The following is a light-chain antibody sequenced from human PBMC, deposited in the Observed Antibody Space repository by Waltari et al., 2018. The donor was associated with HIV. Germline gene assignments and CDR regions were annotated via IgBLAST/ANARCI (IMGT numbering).Light chain of an antibody. CDR2: DTS. CDR1: EDIRCF. J-gene: IGKJ1*01. V-gene: IGKV3-11*01. Sequence: VVLTQTPATLSLTPGERATLFCRASEDIRCFLAWYRQKPGQPPSLLLYDTSIRATGVPVRFSGSKSGTNYTLTITGLDSEDFAYYFCQQRSTWPTTFGLGTKVEV. CDR3: QQRSTWPTT.